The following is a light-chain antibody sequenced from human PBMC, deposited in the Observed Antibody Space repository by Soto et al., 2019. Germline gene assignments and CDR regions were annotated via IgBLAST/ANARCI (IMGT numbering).Light chain of an antibody. J-gene: IGKJ5*01. Sequence: EIVMPQSPATLSVSPGERATLSCRASQSFRGLLAWYQQKPGQAPRLLIYDAYNRATGIPPRFSGSGSGTDFTLTISSLEPEDSAVYYCQQRHMWPITFGQGTLLEVK. V-gene: IGKV3-11*01. CDR3: QQRHMWPIT. CDR1: QSFRGL. CDR2: DAY.